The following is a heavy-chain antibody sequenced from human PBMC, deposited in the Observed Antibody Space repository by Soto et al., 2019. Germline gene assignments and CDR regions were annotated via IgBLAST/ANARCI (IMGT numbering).Heavy chain of an antibody. CDR1: GGSISSGDYY. V-gene: IGHV4-30-4*01. Sequence: SETLSLTCTVSGGSISSGDYYWNWIRQPPGKGLEWIGYIYSSGSTYYNPSLKSRVTISLDTSKSKSSLKLTSVTAADTAVYYFARDLSFWSRVWAQGSPVPVSS. J-gene: IGHJ1*01. D-gene: IGHD3-3*01. CDR2: IYSSGST. CDR3: ARDLSFWSRV.